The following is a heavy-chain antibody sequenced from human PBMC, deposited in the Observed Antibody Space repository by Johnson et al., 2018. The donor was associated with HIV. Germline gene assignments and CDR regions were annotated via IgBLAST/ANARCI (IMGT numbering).Heavy chain of an antibody. Sequence: QLQLVESRGGLVQPGGSLRLSCAASGFTLSNYGIHWVRQAPGQGLEWVALISYDGSNTYYADSVKGRFTISRDNSKNTLYLQMNSLRAEDTAVYYCARDNGAVAGPEGAFDIWGQGTMVTVSS. CDR1: GFTLSNYG. D-gene: IGHD6-19*01. V-gene: IGHV3-30*03. CDR2: ISYDGSNT. CDR3: ARDNGAVAGPEGAFDI. J-gene: IGHJ3*02.